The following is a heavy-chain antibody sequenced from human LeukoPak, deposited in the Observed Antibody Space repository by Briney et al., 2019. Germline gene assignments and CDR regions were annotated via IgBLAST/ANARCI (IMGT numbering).Heavy chain of an antibody. V-gene: IGHV3-30*02. J-gene: IGHJ3*02. CDR1: GFTFSSYG. D-gene: IGHD6-13*01. CDR2: IRYDGSNK. Sequence: GGSLRLSCAASGFTFSSYGMHWVRQAPGKGLEWVAFIRYDGSNKYYADSVKGRFTISRDNSKNTLYLQMNSLRAEDTAVYYCAKELVSSSWYGDAFDIWGQGTMVTVSS. CDR3: AKELVSSSWYGDAFDI.